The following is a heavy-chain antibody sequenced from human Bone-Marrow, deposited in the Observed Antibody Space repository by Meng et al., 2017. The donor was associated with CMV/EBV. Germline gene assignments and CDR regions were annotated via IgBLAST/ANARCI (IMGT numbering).Heavy chain of an antibody. CDR2: ISSSSNYI. CDR3: ASTQPDGYDFWSGGSYYYYGMDV. V-gene: IGHV3-21*01. Sequence: GESLKISCAASGFTFSNYSMNWVRQAPGKGLEWVSSISSSSNYIYYADSVKGRFTISRDNAKNSLYLQMNSLRAEDMAVYYCASTQPDGYDFWSGGSYYYYGMDVWGQGTTVTVSS. D-gene: IGHD3-3*01. CDR1: GFTFSNYS. J-gene: IGHJ6*02.